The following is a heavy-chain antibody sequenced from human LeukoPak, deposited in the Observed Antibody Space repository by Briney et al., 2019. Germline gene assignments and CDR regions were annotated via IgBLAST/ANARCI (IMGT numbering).Heavy chain of an antibody. D-gene: IGHD3-10*01. J-gene: IGHJ6*02. CDR3: ARVYGSGSYPYGMDV. V-gene: IGHV1-18*01. CDR2: ISAYNGNT. Sequence: ASVKVSCKASGYTFTSYGISWMRQAPGQGLEWMGWISAYNGNTNYAQKLQGRVTMTTDTSTSTAYMELRSLRSDDTAVYYCARVYGSGSYPYGMDVWGQGATVTVSS. CDR1: GYTFTSYG.